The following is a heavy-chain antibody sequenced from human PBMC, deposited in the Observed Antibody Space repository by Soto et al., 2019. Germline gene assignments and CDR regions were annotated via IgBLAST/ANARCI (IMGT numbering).Heavy chain of an antibody. CDR3: ARVKVVTATDF. V-gene: IGHV3-48*02. J-gene: IGHJ4*02. CDR2: ISSSSSTI. CDR1: GFTFSSCS. D-gene: IGHD2-21*02. Sequence: GGSLRLSCAASGFTFSSCSMNWVRQAPGKGLEWVSYISSSSSTIYYADSVKGRFTISRDNAKSSLYLQMHSLRDGDTAVYYCARVKVVTATDFWGQGTLVTVSS.